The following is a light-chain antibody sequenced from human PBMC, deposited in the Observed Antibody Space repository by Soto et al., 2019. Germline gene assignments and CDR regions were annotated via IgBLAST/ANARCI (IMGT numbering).Light chain of an antibody. CDR2: DAS. Sequence: EIVLTQSPATLSLSPGERATLSCRASQSVSSYLAWYQQKPGQAPRLLIYDASNRATGIPARFSGSGSGTDFTLSISGLEPEDFAVDYCQQRSNWPPITFGQGTRREIK. V-gene: IGKV3-11*01. CDR3: QQRSNWPPIT. J-gene: IGKJ5*01. CDR1: QSVSSY.